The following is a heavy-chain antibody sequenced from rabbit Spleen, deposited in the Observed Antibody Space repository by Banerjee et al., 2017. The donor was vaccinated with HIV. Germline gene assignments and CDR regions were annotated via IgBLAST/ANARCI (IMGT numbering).Heavy chain of an antibody. J-gene: IGHJ4*01. CDR2: IDAGSSGFT. D-gene: IGHD1-1*01. V-gene: IGHV1S40*01. CDR1: GVSFSISSY. CDR3: ARDLVAVIGWNFSL. Sequence: QSLEESGGDLVKPGASLTLTCTASGVSFSISSYMCWVRQAPGKGLEWIACIDAGSSGFTYFASWAKGRFIMSRTSSTKVTLQMTSLTAADTATYFCARDLVAVIGWNFSLWGPGTLVTVS.